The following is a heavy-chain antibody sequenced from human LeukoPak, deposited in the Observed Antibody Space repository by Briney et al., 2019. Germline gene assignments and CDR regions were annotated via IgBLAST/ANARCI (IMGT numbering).Heavy chain of an antibody. V-gene: IGHV3-7*04. CDR2: IKQDGSDK. CDR3: ARLYYADSGTYNRPFDY. Sequence: GGSLRLSCAASGFTLNSCWMSWVRQAPGKGLEWVANIKQDGSDKYYVDSVKGRFTISRDNAKNSLYPQMNSLRAEDTAVYYCARLYYADSGTYNRPFDYWGQGTLVTVSS. J-gene: IGHJ4*02. CDR1: GFTLNSCW. D-gene: IGHD3-10*01.